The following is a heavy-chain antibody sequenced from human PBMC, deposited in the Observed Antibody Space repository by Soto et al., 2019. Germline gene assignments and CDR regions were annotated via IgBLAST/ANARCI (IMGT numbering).Heavy chain of an antibody. Sequence: QVQMVQSGAEVKKPGSSVKVSCKASGGTFSSYAISWARQAPGQGLEWMGGIIPIFGTANYAQKFQGRVTITADESTSTAYMELSSLRSEDTAVYYCASHYYDSSGYLLYAFDIWGQGTMASVSS. CDR1: GGTFSSYA. J-gene: IGHJ3*02. CDR3: ASHYYDSSGYLLYAFDI. V-gene: IGHV1-69*12. D-gene: IGHD3-22*01. CDR2: IIPIFGTA.